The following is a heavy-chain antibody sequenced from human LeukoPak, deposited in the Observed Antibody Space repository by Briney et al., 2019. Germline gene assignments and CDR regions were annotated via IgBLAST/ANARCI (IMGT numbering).Heavy chain of an antibody. CDR2: IAGDGAS. V-gene: IGHV3-23*01. CDR1: DSTFRSHD. J-gene: IGHJ4*02. Sequence: GGSLRLSCAASDSTFRSHDMCWVRQTLEKGLEWVSSIAGDGASFYADSVRGRFTISRDKSQNILYLQMNSLRADDTAIYYCAKGPNFGSWRAVDYWGQGRLVTVSS. D-gene: IGHD3-10*01. CDR3: AKGPNFGSWRAVDY.